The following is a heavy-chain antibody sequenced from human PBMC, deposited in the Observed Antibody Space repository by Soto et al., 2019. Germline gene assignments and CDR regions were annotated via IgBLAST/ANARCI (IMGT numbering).Heavy chain of an antibody. V-gene: IGHV1-2*04. Sequence: ASVKGSCKASGYTFTGYYMHWVRQAPGQGLEWMGWINPNSGGTNYAQKFQGWVTMTRDTSISTAYMELSRLRSDDTAVYYCARSQGGLGSGYYLNWFDSWGQGTLVTVSS. J-gene: IGHJ5*01. CDR2: INPNSGGT. CDR1: GYTFTGYY. D-gene: IGHD3-3*01. CDR3: ARSQGGLGSGYYLNWFDS.